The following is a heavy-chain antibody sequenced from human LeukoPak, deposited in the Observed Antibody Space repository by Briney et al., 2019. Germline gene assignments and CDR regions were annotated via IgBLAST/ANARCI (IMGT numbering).Heavy chain of an antibody. D-gene: IGHD2-21*02. J-gene: IGHJ4*02. CDR1: GSSISSGDFY. V-gene: IGHV4-39*01. CDR3: AGLVVGTATIDY. Sequence: SETLSLTCTVSGSSISSGDFYWSWIRQPPGKGLEWIGNIFYSGSTHYNPSLKSRVAISVDTSKNQFSLRLDSVTAADTAVYHCAGLVVGTATIDYWDQGTLVTVSS. CDR2: IFYSGST.